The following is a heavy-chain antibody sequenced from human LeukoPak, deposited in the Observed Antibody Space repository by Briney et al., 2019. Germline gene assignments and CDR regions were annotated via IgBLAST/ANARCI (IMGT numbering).Heavy chain of an antibody. CDR2: MNRDGSEI. CDR3: LRDLGFCTFDN. J-gene: IGHJ4*02. CDR1: GFTFSYYW. Sequence: PGGSLRLSCAASGFTFSYYWMSWVRQAPGKGLEWVANMNRDGSEINYVDSVMGRFTISRDKAKSSVYLQMNNQRAEDTAVYFCLRDLGFCTFDNWGQGALVSLSS. V-gene: IGHV3-7*01. D-gene: IGHD2-8*01.